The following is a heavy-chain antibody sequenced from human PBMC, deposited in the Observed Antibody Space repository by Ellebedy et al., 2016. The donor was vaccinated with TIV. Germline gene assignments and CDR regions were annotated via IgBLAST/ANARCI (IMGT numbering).Heavy chain of an antibody. D-gene: IGHD6-13*01. CDR1: GGSISSYY. CDR2: IYYSGST. J-gene: IGHJ4*02. Sequence: GSLRLSCTVSGGSISSYYWSWIRQPPGKGLEWIGYIYYSGSTNYNPSLKSRVTISVDTSKNQFSLKLSSVTAADTAVYYCARHVRIVAGGMGFDYWGQGTLVTVSS. CDR3: ARHVRIVAGGMGFDY. V-gene: IGHV4-59*08.